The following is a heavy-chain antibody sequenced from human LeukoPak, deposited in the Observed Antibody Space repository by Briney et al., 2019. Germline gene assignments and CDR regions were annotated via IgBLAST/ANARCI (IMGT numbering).Heavy chain of an antibody. Sequence: SETLSLTCAVYGGSFSGYYWSWIRQPPGKGLEWRGEINHSGSTNYNPSLKSRVTISVDTSKSQFSLKLSSVTAADTAVYYCARGLLEWLLADAFDIWGQGTMVTVSS. J-gene: IGHJ3*02. V-gene: IGHV4-34*01. CDR3: ARGLLEWLLADAFDI. CDR2: INHSGST. D-gene: IGHD3-3*01. CDR1: GGSFSGYY.